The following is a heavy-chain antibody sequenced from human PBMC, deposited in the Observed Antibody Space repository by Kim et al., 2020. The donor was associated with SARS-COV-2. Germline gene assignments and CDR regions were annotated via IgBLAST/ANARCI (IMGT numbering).Heavy chain of an antibody. CDR3: AREGNYYGSGSRVMTWTFDY. Sequence: ASMKVSCKTSGYTFTSNAIDWVRQAPGQSLEWMGRINAGNGDTKYSQKFQGRITIMRDTSANIVYLELRSLRSEDTAMYYCAREGNYYGSGSRVMTWTFDYWGQGTLVTVSS. CDR1: GYTFTSNA. V-gene: IGHV1-3*01. CDR2: INAGNGDT. D-gene: IGHD3-10*01. J-gene: IGHJ4*02.